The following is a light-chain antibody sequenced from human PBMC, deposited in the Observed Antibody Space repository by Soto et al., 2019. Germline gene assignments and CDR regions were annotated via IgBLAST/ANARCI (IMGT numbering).Light chain of an antibody. CDR3: QHYSSSPPAIT. CDR2: GAS. V-gene: IGKV3-20*01. Sequence: EIVLTQSPGTLSLSPGERATLSCRASQSVTSGYLAWYQQQPNQAPRLLIYGASYRATDIPDRFSGGGSGTDLTLTISRLEPEDFAVYYCQHYSSSPPAITLGQGTRLEIK. J-gene: IGKJ5*01. CDR1: QSVTSGY.